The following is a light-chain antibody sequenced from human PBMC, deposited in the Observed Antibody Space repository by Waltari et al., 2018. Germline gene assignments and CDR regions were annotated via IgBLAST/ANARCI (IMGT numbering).Light chain of an antibody. J-gene: IGKJ2*01. CDR3: QQYYHNTFT. CDR1: RSLFYSPNNKDY. Sequence: DIVMTQSPDSLAVSPGERATINCKSSRSLFYSPNNKDYLAWYQQKPGQPPKLLIYWASTRESGVPDRFSGSGSGTEFTLTISSLQPEDVAFYYCQQYYHNTFTFGQGTKLEI. V-gene: IGKV4-1*01. CDR2: WAS.